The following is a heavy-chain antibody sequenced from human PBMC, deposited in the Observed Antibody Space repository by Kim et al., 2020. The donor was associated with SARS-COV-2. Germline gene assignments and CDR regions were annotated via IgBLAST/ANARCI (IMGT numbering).Heavy chain of an antibody. Sequence: GGSLRLSCAASGFTFSSYDMHWVRQATGKGLEWVSAIGTAGDTYYPGSVKGRFTISRENAKNSLYLQMNILRAGDTAVYYCARGGRGGSAIFGVVIIDPYGMDVWGQGTTVTVSS. CDR2: IGTAGDT. D-gene: IGHD3-3*01. J-gene: IGHJ6*02. CDR1: GFTFSSYD. CDR3: ARGGRGGSAIFGVVIIDPYGMDV. V-gene: IGHV3-13*04.